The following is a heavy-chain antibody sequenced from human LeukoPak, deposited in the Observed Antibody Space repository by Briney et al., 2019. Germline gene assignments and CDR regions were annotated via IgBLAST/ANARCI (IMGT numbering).Heavy chain of an antibody. J-gene: IGHJ4*02. V-gene: IGHV3-7*01. CDR3: ARDLAIFGVESGAGGFDY. Sequence: GGALRLSCAASGFTFSSYWMSWVRQALGKGLEWVAHIKQDGSEKYYVDSVKGRFTISRDNAKNSLYLKMNSLRAEDTAVYYCARDLAIFGVESGAGGFDYWGQGTLVTVSS. CDR2: IKQDGSEK. CDR1: GFTFSSYW. D-gene: IGHD3-3*01.